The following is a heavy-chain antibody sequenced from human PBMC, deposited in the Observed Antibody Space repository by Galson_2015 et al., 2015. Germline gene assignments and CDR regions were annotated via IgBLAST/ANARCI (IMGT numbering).Heavy chain of an antibody. CDR3: ARRSYYGGDSKWYFEV. CDR1: GYTFTSYW. V-gene: IGHV5-51*01. J-gene: IGHJ2*01. D-gene: IGHD4-23*01. Sequence: QSGAEVKKPGESLLISCRGSGYTFTSYWIAWVRQMPGKGLEWTGIIYPGDSDTKYSPSFEGQVLITADKSLTTAYLHWGSLEASDSAMYYCARRSYYGGDSKWYFEVWGPCTLVPVSS. CDR2: IYPGDSDT.